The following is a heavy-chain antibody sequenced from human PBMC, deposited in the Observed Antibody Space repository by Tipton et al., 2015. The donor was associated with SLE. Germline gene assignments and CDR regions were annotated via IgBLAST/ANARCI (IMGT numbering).Heavy chain of an antibody. D-gene: IGHD6-19*01. V-gene: IGHV4-61*09. CDR1: GGSISSGSYY. J-gene: IGHJ4*02. CDR2: IYTSGST. Sequence: LRLSCTVSGGSISSGSYYWSWIRQPAGKGLEWIGYIYTSGSTNYNPSLKSRVTISVDTSKNQFSLKLSSVTAADTAVYYCARDSSGFDYWGQGTLVTVSS. CDR3: ARDSSGFDY.